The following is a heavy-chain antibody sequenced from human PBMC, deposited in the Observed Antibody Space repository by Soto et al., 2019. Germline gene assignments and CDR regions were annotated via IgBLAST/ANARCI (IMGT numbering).Heavy chain of an antibody. Sequence: GASVKVSCKASGGTFSSYAISWVRQAPGQGLEWMGGIIPIFGTANYAQKFQGRVTITADESTSTAYLQMNSLRTEDTAVYYCVRRSTVSYYAVDVWGQGTTVTVSS. V-gene: IGHV1-69*13. CDR2: IIPIFGTA. D-gene: IGHD4-17*01. CDR1: GGTFSSYA. CDR3: VRRSTVSYYAVDV. J-gene: IGHJ6*02.